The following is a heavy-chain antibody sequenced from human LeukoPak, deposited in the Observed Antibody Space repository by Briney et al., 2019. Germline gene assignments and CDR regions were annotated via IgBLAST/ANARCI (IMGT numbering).Heavy chain of an antibody. Sequence: GASVKVSCKASGYTFTDYYIHWVRQAPGHGLEWLGWMNVKTGATSSAQRFPGRSTMTRDTSIGTASMEFSSLTSDDTAVYYCARQSGTYWGLDYWGQGTLVTVSS. D-gene: IGHD1-26*01. CDR1: GYTFTDYY. CDR2: MNVKTGAT. J-gene: IGHJ4*02. V-gene: IGHV1-2*02. CDR3: ARQSGTYWGLDY.